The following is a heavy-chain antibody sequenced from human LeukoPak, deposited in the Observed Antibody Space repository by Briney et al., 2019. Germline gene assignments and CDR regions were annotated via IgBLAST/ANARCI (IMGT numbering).Heavy chain of an antibody. V-gene: IGHV6-1*01. J-gene: IGHJ4*02. D-gene: IGHD6-19*01. CDR2: TYYRSKWYN. CDR3: ARDVHWLINY. CDR1: GDSVSSNSAA. Sequence: TLSLTCVLSGDSVSSNSAAWNWIRQSPSRGLEWLGRTYYRSKWYNDYAVSVKSRITIDPDTSKNQFSLQLNSVTPEDTAVYYCARDVHWLINYWGQGTLVTVSS.